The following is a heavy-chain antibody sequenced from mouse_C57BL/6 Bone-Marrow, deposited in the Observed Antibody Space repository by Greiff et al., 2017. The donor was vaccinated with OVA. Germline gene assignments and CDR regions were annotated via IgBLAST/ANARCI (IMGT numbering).Heavy chain of an antibody. CDR2: INPYNGGT. V-gene: IGHV1-19*01. Sequence: VQLKESGPVLVKPGDSVKMSCKASGYTFTDYYMNWVKQSHGKSLEWIGVINPYNGGTSYNQKFKGKATLTVDKSSSTAYMELNSLTSEDSAVYYCARSAMDYWGQGTSVTVSS. CDR1: GYTFTDYY. CDR3: ARSAMDY. J-gene: IGHJ4*01.